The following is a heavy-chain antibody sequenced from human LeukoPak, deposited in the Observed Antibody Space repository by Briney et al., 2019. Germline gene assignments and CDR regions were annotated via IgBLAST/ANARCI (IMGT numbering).Heavy chain of an antibody. D-gene: IGHD2-2*01. J-gene: IGHJ6*03. CDR2: IYPRDSDI. CDR3: ARPALYCSSTVCPPYMDV. V-gene: IGHV5-51*01. Sequence: GESLKISCKGSGYSFTTYWIAWVRQMPGKGLEWMGIIYPRDSDIRYSPPFQGQVTISADKSISTAYLQWGSLKASDTATYYCARPALYCSSTVCPPYMDVWGKGTTVTVSS. CDR1: GYSFTTYW.